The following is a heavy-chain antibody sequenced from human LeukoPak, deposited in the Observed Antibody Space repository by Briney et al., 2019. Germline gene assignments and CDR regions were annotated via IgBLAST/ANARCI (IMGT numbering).Heavy chain of an antibody. Sequence: GALRLSCAASGFTFSSYAMSWVRQAPGKGLEWVSAISGSGGSTYYADSVKGRFTISRDNSKNTLYLQMNSLRAEDTAVYYCAKGQYYYDSSGYYRYYDYWGQGTLVTVSS. D-gene: IGHD3-22*01. CDR1: GFTFSSYA. V-gene: IGHV3-23*01. CDR2: ISGSGGST. CDR3: AKGQYYYDSSGYYRYYDY. J-gene: IGHJ4*02.